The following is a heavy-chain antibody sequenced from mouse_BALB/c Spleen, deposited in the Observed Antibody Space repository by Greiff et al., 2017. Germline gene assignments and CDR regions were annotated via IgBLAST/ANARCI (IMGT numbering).Heavy chain of an antibody. CDR3: ARAGTTGRDFDY. CDR2: ISDGGSYT. V-gene: IGHV5-4*02. D-gene: IGHD1-1*01. J-gene: IGHJ2*01. CDR1: GFTFSDYY. Sequence: EVKLMESGGGLVKPGGSLKLSCAASGFTFSDYYMYWVRQTPEKRLEWVATISDGGSYTYYPDSVKGRFTISRDNAKNNLYLQMSSLKSEDTAMYYCARAGTTGRDFDYWGQGTTRTVSS.